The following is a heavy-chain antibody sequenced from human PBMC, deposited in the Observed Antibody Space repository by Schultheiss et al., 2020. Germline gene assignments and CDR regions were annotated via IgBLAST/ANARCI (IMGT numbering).Heavy chain of an antibody. CDR2: IYYSGST. Sequence: SETLSLTCTVSGGSISSSSYYWGWIRQPPGKGLEWIGSIYYSGSTYYNPSLKSRVTISVDTSKNQFSLKLSSVTAADTAVYYCARDRWITFGGVIVTIYYYYYMDVWGKGTTVTVSS. J-gene: IGHJ6*03. CDR3: ARDRWITFGGVIVTIYYYYYMDV. CDR1: GGSISSSSYY. D-gene: IGHD3-16*02. V-gene: IGHV4-39*07.